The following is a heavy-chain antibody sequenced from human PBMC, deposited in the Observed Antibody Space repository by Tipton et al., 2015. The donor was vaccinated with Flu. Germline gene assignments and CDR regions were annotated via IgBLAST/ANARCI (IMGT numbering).Heavy chain of an antibody. CDR2: IYYSGST. V-gene: IGHV4-59*08. Sequence: GEALGTHYWTWFRQPPGKGLEWIGYIYYSGSTNYNPSLKSRVTISVDTSKNQFSLKLSSVTAADTAVYYCARDSAAHYGMDVWGQGTTVTVSS. CDR1: GEALGTHY. J-gene: IGHJ6*02. D-gene: IGHD6-13*01. CDR3: ARDSAAHYGMDV.